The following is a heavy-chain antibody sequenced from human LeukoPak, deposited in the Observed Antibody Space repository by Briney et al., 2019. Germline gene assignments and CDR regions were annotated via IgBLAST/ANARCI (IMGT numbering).Heavy chain of an antibody. CDR2: IIPIFGTA. J-gene: IGHJ3*02. Sequence: SVKVSCKASGGTFSSYAISWVRQAPGQGLEWMGGIIPIFGTANYAQKFQGRVTITTDESTSTAYMELSSLRSEDTAVYYCARDPVPVATPEGYAFDIWGQGTMVTVSS. D-gene: IGHD2-2*01. V-gene: IGHV1-69*05. CDR3: ARDPVPVATPEGYAFDI. CDR1: GGTFSSYA.